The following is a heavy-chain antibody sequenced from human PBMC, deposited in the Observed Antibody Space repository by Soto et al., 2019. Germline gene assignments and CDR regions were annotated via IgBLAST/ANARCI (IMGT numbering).Heavy chain of an antibody. V-gene: IGHV3-23*01. Sequence: GGSLRLSCAASGFTFSSYAMNWVRQAPGKGLEWVSVISGSGGSTYYADSVKGRFTISRDNSKNTLYLHMNSLRPEDTAVYYCAKRAEAVRYDLDGKDVWGQGTMVTVSS. CDR2: ISGSGGST. CDR3: AKRAEAVRYDLDGKDV. D-gene: IGHD3-16*01. CDR1: GFTFSSYA. J-gene: IGHJ6*02.